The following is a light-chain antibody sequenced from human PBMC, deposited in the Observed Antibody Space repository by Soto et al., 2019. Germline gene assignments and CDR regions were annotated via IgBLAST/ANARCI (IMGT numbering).Light chain of an antibody. V-gene: IGKV3-20*01. J-gene: IGKJ2*01. CDR3: QQYSTLPHT. CDR2: GIS. Sequence: ESVLTQSPGTLSLSPGERATLSCRASESVNNAFFAWYQQKPGQAPRLLIYGISNRAAGIPARFSGSGSGTDFTLTISRLEPEDFVVYCCQQYSTLPHTFGQGTKLEVK. CDR1: ESVNNAF.